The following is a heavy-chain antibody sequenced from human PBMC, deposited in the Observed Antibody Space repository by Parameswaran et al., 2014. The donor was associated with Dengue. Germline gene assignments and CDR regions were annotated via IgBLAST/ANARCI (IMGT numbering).Heavy chain of an antibody. Sequence: VRQAPGKGLEWVSAISGSGGSTYYADSVKGRFTISRDNSKNTLYLQMNSLRAEDTAVYYCAKGQDYDFWSGYYNWFDPWGQGTLVTVSS. J-gene: IGHJ5*02. V-gene: IGHV3-23*01. D-gene: IGHD3-3*01. CDR3: AKGQDYDFWSGYYNWFDP. CDR2: ISGSGGST.